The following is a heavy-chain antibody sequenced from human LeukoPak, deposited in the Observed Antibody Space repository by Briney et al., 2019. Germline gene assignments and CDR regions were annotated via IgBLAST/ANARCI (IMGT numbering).Heavy chain of an antibody. J-gene: IGHJ3*02. CDR3: ARDTVVVVAATGAFDI. CDR2: IKQDGSEK. D-gene: IGHD2-15*01. CDR1: GFTFSSYW. V-gene: IGHV3-7*01. Sequence: GGSLRLSCAASGFTFSSYWMSWVRQAPGKGLEWVANIKQDGSEKYYVDSVKGRFTISRDNAKNSLYLQMNSLRAEDTAVYYCARDTVVVVAATGAFDIWSQGTMVTVSP.